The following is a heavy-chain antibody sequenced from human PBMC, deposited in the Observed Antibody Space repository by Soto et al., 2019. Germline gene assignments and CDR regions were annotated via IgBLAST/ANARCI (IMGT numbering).Heavy chain of an antibody. CDR2: IYWDDDK. CDR3: AHRRHPYYDSSGFGAFDF. Sequence: SGPTLVNPTQTLTLTCTFSGFSLSTSGVGVGWIRQPPGKALEWLALIYWDDDKRYSPSLKSRLTITKDTSKNQVVLRMTNMDPVDTATYYCAHRRHPYYDSSGFGAFDFWGQGTMVTVSS. J-gene: IGHJ3*01. V-gene: IGHV2-5*02. D-gene: IGHD3-22*01. CDR1: GFSLSTSGVG.